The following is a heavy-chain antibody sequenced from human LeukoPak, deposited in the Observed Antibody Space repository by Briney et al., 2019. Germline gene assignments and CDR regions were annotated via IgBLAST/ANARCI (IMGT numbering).Heavy chain of an antibody. D-gene: IGHD3-22*01. J-gene: IGHJ4*02. V-gene: IGHV3-48*03. Sequence: PGGSLRLSCAASGFTLSSYEMNWVRQAPGKGLEWVSYISSSGSTIYYADSVKGRFTISRHNAKNSLYLQMNSLRAEDTAVYYCARDHGDSSGYYFDYWGQGTLVTVSS. CDR2: ISSSGSTI. CDR1: GFTLSSYE. CDR3: ARDHGDSSGYYFDY.